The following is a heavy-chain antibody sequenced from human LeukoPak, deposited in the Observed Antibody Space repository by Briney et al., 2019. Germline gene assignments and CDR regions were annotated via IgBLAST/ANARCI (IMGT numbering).Heavy chain of an antibody. CDR1: GFTFSSYG. D-gene: IGHD2-2*01. J-gene: IGHJ4*02. CDR3: TASDHLYCSSISCHFDY. CDR2: IRSKAYGGTT. V-gene: IGHV3-49*04. Sequence: PGGSLRLSCAASGFTFSSYGMSWVRQAPGKGLEWVGFIRSKAYGGTTEYAASVKGRFTISRDDSKSIAYLQMNSLKTEDTAVYYCTASDHLYCSSISCHFDYWGQGTLVTVSS.